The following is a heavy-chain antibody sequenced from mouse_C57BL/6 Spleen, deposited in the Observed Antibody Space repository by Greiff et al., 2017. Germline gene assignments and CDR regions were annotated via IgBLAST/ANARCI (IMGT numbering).Heavy chain of an antibody. CDR2: IYPGAGDT. D-gene: IGHD1-1*01. CDR3: ARSGTTVVPYFDY. CDR1: GYAFSSYW. J-gene: IGHJ2*01. Sequence: GASVTLSCKASGYAFSSYWMNWVKQRPGTGLEWIGQIYPGAGDTHYIGKFKGKATVAADKSSSTAYMQLSSLTSEDSAVYFCARSGTTVVPYFDYWGQGTTLTVSS. V-gene: IGHV1-80*01.